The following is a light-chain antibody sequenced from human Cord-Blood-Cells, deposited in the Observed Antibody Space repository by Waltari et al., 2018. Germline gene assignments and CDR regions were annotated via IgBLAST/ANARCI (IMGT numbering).Light chain of an antibody. Sequence: QSALTQPPSPSAPPAHSVTIPCTRTRSDAGRPNYVSWYQQHPGKAPKLMIYEVSKRPSGVPDRFSGSKSGNAASLTVSGLQAEDEADYYCSSYAGSNNLIFGTGTKVTVL. CDR1: RSDAGRPNY. CDR3: SSYAGSNNLI. V-gene: IGLV2-8*01. J-gene: IGLJ1*01. CDR2: EVS.